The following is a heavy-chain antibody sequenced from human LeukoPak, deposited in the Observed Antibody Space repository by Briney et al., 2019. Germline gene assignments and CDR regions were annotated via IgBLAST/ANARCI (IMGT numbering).Heavy chain of an antibody. CDR3: ARAGDYPLNWFDP. CDR2: IYYSGST. D-gene: IGHD4-17*01. J-gene: IGHJ5*02. CDR1: GFTFSSYW. V-gene: IGHV4-39*07. Sequence: GSLRLSCAASGFTFSSYWMSWVRQPPGKGLEWIGSIYYSGSTYYNPSLKSRVTISVDTSKNQFSLKLSSVTAAGTAVYYCARAGDYPLNWFDPWGQGTLVTVSS.